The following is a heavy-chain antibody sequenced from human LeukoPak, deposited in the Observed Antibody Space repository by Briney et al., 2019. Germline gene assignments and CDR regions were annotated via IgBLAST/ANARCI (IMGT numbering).Heavy chain of an antibody. D-gene: IGHD3-16*01. Sequence: SETPSLTCAVYGVSFSGHYWTWIRQPPGKGLQWIGEVNDRGSTNYNPSLKSRLTISEDKSKKQFSLRLPSVTAADTAVYYCARGVVSGRFGDYYYYMDVWGKGTTVTVSS. CDR1: GVSFSGHY. CDR3: ARGVVSGRFGDYYYYMDV. V-gene: IGHV4-34*01. J-gene: IGHJ6*03. CDR2: VNDRGST.